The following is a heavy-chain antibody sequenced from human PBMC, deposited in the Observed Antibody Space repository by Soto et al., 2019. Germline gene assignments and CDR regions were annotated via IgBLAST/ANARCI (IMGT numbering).Heavy chain of an antibody. V-gene: IGHV4-30-2*01. Sequence: QLQLQEFGSGLVKPSQTLSLTCAVSGGSISSGGYSWSWIRQPPGKGLEWIGYIYHSGSTYYNPSLKSRVTISVDRSKNQFSLKLSSVTAADTAVYYCARMVRGGYFDYWGQGTLVTVSS. CDR2: IYHSGST. CDR3: ARMVRGGYFDY. CDR1: GGSISSGGYS. J-gene: IGHJ4*02. D-gene: IGHD3-10*01.